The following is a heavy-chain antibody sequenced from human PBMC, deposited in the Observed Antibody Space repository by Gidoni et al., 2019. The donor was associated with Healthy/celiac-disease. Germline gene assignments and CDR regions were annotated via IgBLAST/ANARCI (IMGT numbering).Heavy chain of an antibody. Sequence: EVQLVESGGGLVKPGGSLRLSCAASGFTFSNAWMSWVRQAPGKGLEWVGRIKSKTDGGTTDYAAPVKGRFTISRDDSKNTLYLQMNSLKTEDTAVYYCTTDSVSTIVGVVIAKRDAFDIWGQGTMVTVSS. CDR1: GFTFSNAW. V-gene: IGHV3-15*01. D-gene: IGHD3-3*01. CDR3: TTDSVSTIVGVVIAKRDAFDI. J-gene: IGHJ3*02. CDR2: IKSKTDGGTT.